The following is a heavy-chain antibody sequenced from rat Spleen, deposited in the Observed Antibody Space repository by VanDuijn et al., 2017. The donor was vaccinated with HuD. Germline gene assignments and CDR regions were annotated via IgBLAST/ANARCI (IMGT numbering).Heavy chain of an antibody. CDR2: IGSGGST. D-gene: IGHD1-10*01. CDR1: GFSLPSNG. J-gene: IGHJ4*01. V-gene: IGHV2-1*01. CDR3: TRWTTPYVMDA. Sequence: QVQLKESGPGLVQPSQTLSLTCNVSGFSLPSNGVSWVRQPPGTGLEWVGAIGSGGSTDYNSGLKPRLRISRYTSKSQVFLKMNSLQTEDTAIYFCTRWTTPYVMDAWGQGASVTVSS.